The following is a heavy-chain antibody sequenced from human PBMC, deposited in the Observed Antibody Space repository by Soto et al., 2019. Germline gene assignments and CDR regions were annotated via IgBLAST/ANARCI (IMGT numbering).Heavy chain of an antibody. J-gene: IGHJ6*03. CDR2: ISSSSTI. CDR3: AREATVTTQPLYYYYYMDV. Sequence: GGSLRLSCAASGFTFSSYSMNWVRQAPGKGLEWVSYISSSSTIYYADSVKGRFTISRDNAKNSLYLQMNSLRAEDTAVYYCAREATVTTQPLYYYYYMDVWGKGTTVTVSS. CDR1: GFTFSSYS. V-gene: IGHV3-48*01. D-gene: IGHD4-17*01.